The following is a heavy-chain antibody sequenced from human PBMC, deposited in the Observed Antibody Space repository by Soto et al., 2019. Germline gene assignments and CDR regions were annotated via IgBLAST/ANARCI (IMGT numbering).Heavy chain of an antibody. CDR3: ANGRATYGLLTHDY. CDR1: GFSFRNYA. CDR2: LTGSSSNI. Sequence: GSLRLSCAASGFSFRNYAMSWVRQAPGKGLEWISTLTGSSSNIYYADSVKGRFAISRDNSRNTLYLQMNSLTAEDTAVYYCANGRATYGLLTHDYWGQGT. D-gene: IGHD3-10*01. V-gene: IGHV3-23*01. J-gene: IGHJ4*02.